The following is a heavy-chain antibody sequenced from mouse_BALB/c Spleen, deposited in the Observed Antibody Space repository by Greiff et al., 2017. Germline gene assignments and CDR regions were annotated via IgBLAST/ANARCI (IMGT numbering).Heavy chain of an antibody. V-gene: IGHV5-9-3*01. CDR1: GFTFSSYA. CDR3: ARRLWDAGWFAY. CDR2: ISSGGSYT. Sequence: EVQGVESGGGLVKPGGSLKLSCAASGFTFSSYAMSWVRQTPEKRLEWVGTISSGGSYTYYPDSVKGRVTITTDNAKNTLYLQLSSLRSEDTAMYYCARRLWDAGWFAYWGQGTLVTVSA. J-gene: IGHJ3*01. D-gene: IGHD4-1*01.